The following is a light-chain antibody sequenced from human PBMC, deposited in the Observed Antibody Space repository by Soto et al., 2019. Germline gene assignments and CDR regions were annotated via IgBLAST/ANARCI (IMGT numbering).Light chain of an antibody. CDR2: DAS. V-gene: IGKV3-15*01. J-gene: IGKJ1*01. CDR1: QSVSSK. CDR3: QQYNNWPPVT. Sequence: EILMTQTPAPLSVSPGERATLSCRAGQSVSSKLAWYQRKSREAPRLLIYDASTRATGIPATFSGSGSGTEFTLTTSSLQPQDFAVYYCQQYNNWPPVTFGQGTKVDIK.